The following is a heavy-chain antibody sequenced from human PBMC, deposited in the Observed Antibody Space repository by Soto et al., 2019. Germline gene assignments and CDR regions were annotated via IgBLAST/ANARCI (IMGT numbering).Heavy chain of an antibody. CDR1: GFTFSSYG. CDR3: AKEMMAVAGLEYYYYGMDV. D-gene: IGHD6-19*01. V-gene: IGHV3-30*18. Sequence: GGSLRLSCAASGFTFSSYGMHWVRQAPGKGLEWVAVISYDGSNKYYADSVKGRFTISRDNSKNTLYLQMNSLRAEDTAVYYCAKEMMAVAGLEYYYYGMDVWGQGTKVTVSS. J-gene: IGHJ6*02. CDR2: ISYDGSNK.